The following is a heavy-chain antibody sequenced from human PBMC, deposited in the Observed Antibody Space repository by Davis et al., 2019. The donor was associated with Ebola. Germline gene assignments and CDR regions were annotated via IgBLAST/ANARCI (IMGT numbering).Heavy chain of an antibody. CDR1: GNSFASHW. J-gene: IGHJ4*02. D-gene: IGHD5-24*01. CDR2: IYPGDSDT. CDR3: ARGTNGYNPGGYFDS. Sequence: KVSCKDSGNSFASHWIGWVRQMPGKGLEWMGIIYPGDSDTRYSPSFQDQVTISADTSINTAYLRWSSLKASDTAMYYCARGTNGYNPGGYFDSWGQGTLVTVSS. V-gene: IGHV5-51*01.